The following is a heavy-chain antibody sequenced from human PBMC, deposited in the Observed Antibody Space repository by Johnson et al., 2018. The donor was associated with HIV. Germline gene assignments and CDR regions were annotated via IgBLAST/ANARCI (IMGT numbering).Heavy chain of an antibody. V-gene: IGHV3-66*01. Sequence: VQLVESGGGLVQPGGSLRLSCAASGFTVSSNYMSWVRQAPGKGLAWVSVLYSGGSTYYADSVKGRFTISRDNSKNTLYLQMNSLRAEDTAVYYCARDRGQWLLGMSDAFDIWGQGTMVTVSS. D-gene: IGHD3-22*01. CDR3: ARDRGQWLLGMSDAFDI. J-gene: IGHJ3*02. CDR2: LYSGGST. CDR1: GFTVSSNY.